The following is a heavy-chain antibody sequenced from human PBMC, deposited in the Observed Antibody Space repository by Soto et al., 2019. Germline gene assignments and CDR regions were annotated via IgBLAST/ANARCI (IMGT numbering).Heavy chain of an antibody. Sequence: EVQLLESGGGLVQPGGSLRLSCAASGFTFSSYAMSWVRQAPGKGLEWVSAISGSGGSTYYADSVKGRFTISRDNSKNTLYLQRNSLRAEDTAVYYCAKDTGYSSSWGLLDYWGQGTLVTVSS. CDR2: ISGSGGST. D-gene: IGHD6-13*01. CDR1: GFTFSSYA. V-gene: IGHV3-23*01. CDR3: AKDTGYSSSWGLLDY. J-gene: IGHJ4*02.